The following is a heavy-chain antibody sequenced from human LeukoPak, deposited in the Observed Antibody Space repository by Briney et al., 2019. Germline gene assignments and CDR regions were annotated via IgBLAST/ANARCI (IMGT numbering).Heavy chain of an antibody. D-gene: IGHD2-15*01. V-gene: IGHV3-7*01. CDR3: AREDGYCSGGNCYSYFDS. J-gene: IGHJ4*02. CDR2: IKKTGSET. Sequence: GGSLRLSCAASGFTFSHFWMSWVRQAPGKGLEWVAYIKKTGSETYYVDSVKGRFTITRDNTRSSLFQQMYSLRAEDTAVYFCAREDGYCSGGNCYSYFDSWGQGTLVTVSS. CDR1: GFTFSHFW.